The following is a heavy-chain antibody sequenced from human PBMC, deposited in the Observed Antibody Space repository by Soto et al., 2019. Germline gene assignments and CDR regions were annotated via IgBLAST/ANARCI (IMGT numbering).Heavy chain of an antibody. CDR2: IRSKANSYAT. V-gene: IGHV3-73*01. Sequence: GSLRLSCAASGFTFSGSAMHWVRQASGKGLEWVGRIRSKANSYATAYAASVKGRFTISRDDSKNTAYLQMNSLKTEDTAMYYCARSPPPSYGMDVWGQGTTVTVSS. CDR1: GFTFSGSA. CDR3: ARSPPPSYGMDV. J-gene: IGHJ6*02.